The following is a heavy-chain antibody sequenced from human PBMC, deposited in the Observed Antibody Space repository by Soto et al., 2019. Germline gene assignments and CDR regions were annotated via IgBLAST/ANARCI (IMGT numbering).Heavy chain of an antibody. V-gene: IGHV4-59*01. J-gene: IGHJ4*02. CDR3: ARAGYSYGYYYFDY. CDR1: GGSISSYY. D-gene: IGHD5-18*01. CDR2: IYYSGST. Sequence: KASETLSLTCTVSGGSISSYYCSWSRQPPGKGLEWIGYIYYSGSTNYNPSLKSRVTISVDTSKNQFSLKLSSVTAADTAVYYCARAGYSYGYYYFDYWGQGTLVTVSS.